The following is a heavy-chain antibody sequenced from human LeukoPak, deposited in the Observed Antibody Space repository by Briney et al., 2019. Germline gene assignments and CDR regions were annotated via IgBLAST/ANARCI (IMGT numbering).Heavy chain of an antibody. Sequence: SETLSLTCTVSGGSISSSNYYWGWIRQPPGKGLEWIGNIYYSGSTYYNPSLKSRVTISVDTSKSQFSLKLSSVTAADTAVYYCARGPYPYYFDYWGQGTLVTVSS. V-gene: IGHV4-39*07. CDR3: ARGPYPYYFDY. CDR1: GGSISSSNYY. D-gene: IGHD2-21*01. J-gene: IGHJ4*02. CDR2: IYYSGST.